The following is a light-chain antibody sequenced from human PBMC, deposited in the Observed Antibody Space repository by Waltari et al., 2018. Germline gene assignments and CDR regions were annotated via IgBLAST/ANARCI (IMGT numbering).Light chain of an antibody. V-gene: IGLV3-21*04. CDR1: NNGSKR. CDR3: QVWDGRSGHPVV. CDR2: YDS. Sequence: SYVLTQPPSVSVAPGKTATITRGANNNGSKRVHWYQHKPGQAPVLVIFYDSDRPSGIPERFSGSNSGNTATLTITRVEAGDEADYYCQVWDGRSGHPVVFGTGTKVTVL. J-gene: IGLJ1*01.